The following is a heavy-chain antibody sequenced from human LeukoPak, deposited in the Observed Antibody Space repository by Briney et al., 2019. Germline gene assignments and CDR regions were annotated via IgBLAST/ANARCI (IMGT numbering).Heavy chain of an antibody. Sequence: PGRSLRLACAASGFTFSSYGMHWVRQAPGKGLEWVAVISYDGSNKYYADSVKGRFTISRDNSKNTLYLQMNSLRAEYTAVYYCAKGLAAHGLRAWDYWGQGTLVTVSS. J-gene: IGHJ4*02. CDR2: ISYDGSNK. V-gene: IGHV3-30*18. CDR3: AKGLAAHGLRAWDY. CDR1: GFTFSSYG. D-gene: IGHD6-25*01.